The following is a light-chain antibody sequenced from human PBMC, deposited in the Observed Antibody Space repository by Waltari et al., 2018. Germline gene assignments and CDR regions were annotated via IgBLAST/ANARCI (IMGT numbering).Light chain of an antibody. J-gene: IGKJ1*01. V-gene: IGKV3-20*01. CDR2: AAS. Sequence: EIVLTQSPCTLSFSPGERATLSCRARQSVGRTLAWYQQKPGQAPRLLIYAASNRATGIPDRCSGSGSGTDFSLTISRVEPEDFAVYYCQHYVRLPATFGQGTKVAIK. CDR3: QHYVRLPAT. CDR1: QSVGRT.